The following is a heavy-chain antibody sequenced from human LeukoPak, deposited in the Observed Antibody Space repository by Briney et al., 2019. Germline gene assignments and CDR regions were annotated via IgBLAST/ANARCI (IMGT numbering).Heavy chain of an antibody. J-gene: IGHJ4*02. Sequence: AWVRQTPGKGLEWIGNIYYSGSTYYSPSLKSRVTISVDTSKNQFSLKLSSVTAADTAVYYCAREPGDWGQGTLVTVSS. CDR2: IYYSGST. V-gene: IGHV4-39*07. CDR3: AREPGD. D-gene: IGHD2-2*01.